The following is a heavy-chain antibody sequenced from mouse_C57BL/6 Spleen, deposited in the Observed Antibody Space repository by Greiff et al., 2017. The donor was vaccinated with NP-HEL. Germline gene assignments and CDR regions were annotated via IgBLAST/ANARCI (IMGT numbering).Heavy chain of an antibody. V-gene: IGHV5-17*01. CDR1: GFTFSDYG. D-gene: IGHD1-1*01. J-gene: IGHJ1*03. CDR2: ISSGSSTI. Sequence: VQLKESGGGLVKPGGSLKLSCAASGFTFSDYGMHWVRQAPEKGLEWVAYISSGSSTIYYADKVKGRFTISRDNAKNTLFLQMTSLRSEDTAMYYCATPYDSSYNWYFDVWGTGTTVTVSS. CDR3: ATPYDSSYNWYFDV.